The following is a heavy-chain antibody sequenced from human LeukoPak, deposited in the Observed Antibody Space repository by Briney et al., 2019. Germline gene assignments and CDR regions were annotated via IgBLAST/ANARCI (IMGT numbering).Heavy chain of an antibody. D-gene: IGHD3-10*01. V-gene: IGHV3-48*04. J-gene: IGHJ3*02. CDR1: GFTFSSYS. Sequence: PGGSLRLSCVASGFTFSSYSMNWVRQAPGKGLEWVSYISSSSTTIYYADSVKGRFTISRDNAKNSLYLQMNSLRAEDTAVYYCALGEYGDALNIWGQGTMVTVSS. CDR2: ISSSSTTI. CDR3: ALGEYGDALNI.